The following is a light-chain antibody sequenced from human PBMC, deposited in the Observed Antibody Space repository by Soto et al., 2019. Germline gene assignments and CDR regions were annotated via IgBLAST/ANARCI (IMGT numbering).Light chain of an antibody. Sequence: QSVLTQPPSVSGAPGQRVTISCTASSSDIGAGYDVHWYQQLPGTAPKLLIYGNSNRPSGVPDRFSGSKSGTSASLAITGLQAEDEADYHCQSYDSSLSGWVFGGGTKLTVL. J-gene: IGLJ3*02. V-gene: IGLV1-40*01. CDR2: GNS. CDR3: QSYDSSLSGWV. CDR1: SSDIGAGYD.